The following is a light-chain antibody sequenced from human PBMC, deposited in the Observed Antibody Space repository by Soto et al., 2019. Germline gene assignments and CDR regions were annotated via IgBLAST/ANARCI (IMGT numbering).Light chain of an antibody. CDR2: AVN. J-gene: IGLJ1*01. V-gene: IGLV2-14*01. CDR3: SSYTSSSSI. CDR1: SSDVGGYNY. Sequence: QSALTKPASVSGSPGQSITISCTGTSSDVGGYNYVSWYQQHPGKAPKLMIYAVNDRPSGVSSRFSSSKSGNTAYLTIAGLPAEDAVDYYCSSYTSSSSIFGTGTKLTVL.